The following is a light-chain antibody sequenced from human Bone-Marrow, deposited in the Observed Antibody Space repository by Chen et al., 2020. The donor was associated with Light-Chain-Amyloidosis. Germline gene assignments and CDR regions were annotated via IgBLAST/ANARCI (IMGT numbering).Light chain of an antibody. V-gene: IGLV3-1*01. CDR3: QAWDRSTVV. Sequence: SYELTQPPSMSVSPGQTASITCSGDKLGDKYACWYQQKAGQSPVLVIYADNKRPSGIPDRFSRSHSGNTATLTISGTQAMDEADYYCQAWDRSTVVFGGGTKLTVL. CDR2: ADN. CDR1: KLGDKY. J-gene: IGLJ2*01.